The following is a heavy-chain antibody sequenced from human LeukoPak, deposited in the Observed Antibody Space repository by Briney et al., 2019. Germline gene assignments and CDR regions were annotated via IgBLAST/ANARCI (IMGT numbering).Heavy chain of an antibody. D-gene: IGHD3-16*02. CDR3: ARGTFGGVIVIPGGRAFDI. V-gene: IGHV1-8*02. J-gene: IGHJ3*02. Sequence: ASVKVSCKASGYTFSNFGINWVRQATGQGLEWMGWMNPNSGNTGYAQKFQGRVTMTRNTSISTAYMELSSLRSEDTAVYYCARGTFGGVIVIPGGRAFDIWGQGTMVTVSS. CDR1: GYTFSNFG. CDR2: MNPNSGNT.